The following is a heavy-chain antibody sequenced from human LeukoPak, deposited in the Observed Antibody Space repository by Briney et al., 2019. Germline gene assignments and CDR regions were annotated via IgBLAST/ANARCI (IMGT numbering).Heavy chain of an antibody. D-gene: IGHD6-13*01. J-gene: IGHJ4*02. CDR3: ARDQGAAGDY. Sequence: GGSLRLSCAASGFTFSTYWMTWVRQAPGKGLEWVANINEDGSEKFYVDSVKGRFTIYRDNAKKSVYLQMNRLIAEDTALYYCARDQGAAGDYWGQGTLVTVSS. CDR2: INEDGSEK. V-gene: IGHV3-7*01. CDR1: GFTFSTYW.